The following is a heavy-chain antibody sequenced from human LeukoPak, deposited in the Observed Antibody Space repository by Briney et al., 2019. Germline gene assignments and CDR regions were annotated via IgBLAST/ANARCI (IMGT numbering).Heavy chain of an antibody. J-gene: IGHJ4*02. CDR2: INPNSGGT. D-gene: IGHD3-22*01. V-gene: IGHV1-2*02. CDR1: GYTFTGYY. CDR3: VRDSYYDSNGHDY. Sequence: GASEKVSCKASGYTFTGYYMHCVRQAPGQGLEWMGWINPNSGGTNYAQNFQGRVTITRETSISTAYMELSRLRSDNTAVYYFVRDSYYDSNGHDYWGQGNLVTVSS.